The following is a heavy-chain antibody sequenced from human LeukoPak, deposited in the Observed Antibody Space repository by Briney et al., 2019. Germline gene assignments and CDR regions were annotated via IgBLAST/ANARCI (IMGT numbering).Heavy chain of an antibody. CDR2: ISSSSSYI. CDR1: GFTFSSYS. CDR3: AKGLRLRIYFDY. Sequence: GGSLRLSCAASGFTFSSYSMNWVRQAPGKGLEWVSSISSSSSYIYYADSVKGRFTISRDNAKNSLYLQMNSLRAEDTAVYYCAKGLRLRIYFDYWGQGTLVTVSS. J-gene: IGHJ4*02. D-gene: IGHD5-12*01. V-gene: IGHV3-21*04.